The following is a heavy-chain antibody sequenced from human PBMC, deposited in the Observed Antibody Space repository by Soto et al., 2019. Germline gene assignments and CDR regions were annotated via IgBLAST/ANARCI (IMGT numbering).Heavy chain of an antibody. D-gene: IGHD2-8*02. CDR1: GFTFSNYA. CDR3: AKQFVTSGGIDY. Sequence: GSLRLSRGASGFTFSNYAMSWVRQAPGKGLEWVSAISGSGIGTYYADSVKGRFSISRDNSQNTLYLQMNSLRAEDTAVYYCAKQFVTSGGIDYWGQGTPVTVSS. V-gene: IGHV3-23*01. CDR2: ISGSGIGT. J-gene: IGHJ4*02.